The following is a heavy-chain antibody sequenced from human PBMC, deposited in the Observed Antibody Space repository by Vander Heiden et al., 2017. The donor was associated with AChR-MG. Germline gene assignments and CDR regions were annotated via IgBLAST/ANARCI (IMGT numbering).Heavy chain of an antibody. Sequence: LEWIGYIYYSGSTYYNPSLKSRVTISVDTSKNQFSLKLSSVTAAETAVYYCARLVTTAKRRVYYYYMDVWGKGTTVTVSS. V-gene: IGHV4-31*02. J-gene: IGHJ6*03. D-gene: IGHD4-17*01. CDR2: IYYSGST. CDR3: ARLVTTAKRRVYYYYMDV.